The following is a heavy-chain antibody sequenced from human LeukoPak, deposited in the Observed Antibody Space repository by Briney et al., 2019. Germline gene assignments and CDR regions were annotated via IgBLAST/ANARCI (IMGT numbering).Heavy chain of an antibody. CDR2: ISSSGST. J-gene: IGHJ6*03. CDR3: ARLVNDFSSGLYTGGYYYMDV. Sequence: SETLSLTCTVSGGSITSSRYYWGWIRQTPGKGLGWIGSISSSGSTPYHASLNSPLTIFVVTSKSQFSLELPSVTAADTAVFYCARLVNDFSSGLYTGGYYYMDVWGKGTTVTVSS. D-gene: IGHD3-3*01. CDR1: GGSITSSRYY. V-gene: IGHV4-39*01.